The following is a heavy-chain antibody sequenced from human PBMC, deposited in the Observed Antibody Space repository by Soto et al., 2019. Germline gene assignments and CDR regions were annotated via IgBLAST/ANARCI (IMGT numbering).Heavy chain of an antibody. CDR3: AGGTRTDRGYSYGLDY. Sequence: SETLSLTCAVSGGSISSSNWWSWVRQPPGKGLEWIGEIYHSGSTNYNPSLKSRVTISIDKSKNQFSLKLSSVTAADTAVYYCAGGTRTDRGYSYGLDYWGQGTLVTVSS. V-gene: IGHV4-4*02. CDR2: IYHSGST. J-gene: IGHJ4*02. CDR1: GGSISSSNW. D-gene: IGHD5-18*01.